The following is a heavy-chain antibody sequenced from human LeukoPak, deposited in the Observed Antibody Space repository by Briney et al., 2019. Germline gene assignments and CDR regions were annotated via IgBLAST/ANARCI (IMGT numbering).Heavy chain of an antibody. J-gene: IGHJ4*02. CDR1: GFTFSSYW. CDR3: ARGRGDGYNPFDY. D-gene: IGHD5-24*01. CDR2: ISSSSSYI. V-gene: IGHV3-21*01. Sequence: GGSLRLSCAASGFTFSSYWMHWVRQAPGKGLEWVSSISSSSSYIYYADSVKGRFTISRDNAKNSLYLQMNSLRAEDTAVYYCARGRGDGYNPFDYWGQGTLVTVSS.